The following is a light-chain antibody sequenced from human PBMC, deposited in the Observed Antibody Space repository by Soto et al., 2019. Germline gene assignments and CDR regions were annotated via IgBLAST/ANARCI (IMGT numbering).Light chain of an antibody. CDR1: QGISSY. Sequence: DIQLTQSPSFLSASVGDRVTITCRASQGISSYFAWYQQKPGKAPKLLIYAASTLQSGVPSRFSGSGSGTEFTLTISSLQPEDFATYYCQQLNSYPPEVTFGPGTKVDIK. CDR2: AAS. CDR3: QQLNSYPPEVT. V-gene: IGKV1-9*01. J-gene: IGKJ3*01.